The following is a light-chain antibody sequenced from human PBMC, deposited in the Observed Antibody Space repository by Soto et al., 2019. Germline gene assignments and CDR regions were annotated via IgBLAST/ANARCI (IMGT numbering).Light chain of an antibody. CDR3: CSYTTSSTLEGV. J-gene: IGLJ1*01. CDR2: DVT. CDR1: SSDVGGYNR. Sequence: QSALTQPASVSGSPGQSITISCTGTSSDVGGYNRVSWYQQHPGKAPKLMIYDVTIRPSGVSNRFSGSNSGSTASLTISGRQAEDEAEYYCCSYTTSSTLEGVFGTGTKLTVL. V-gene: IGLV2-14*01.